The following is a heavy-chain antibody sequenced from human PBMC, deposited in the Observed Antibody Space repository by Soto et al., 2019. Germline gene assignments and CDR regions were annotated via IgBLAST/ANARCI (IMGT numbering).Heavy chain of an antibody. D-gene: IGHD2-2*01. CDR2: INSDGSST. CDR1: GFTFSGSW. V-gene: IGHV3-74*01. CDR3: ARAPGSNSYMDV. J-gene: IGHJ6*03. Sequence: EVQLVESGGGLVQPGGSLRLSCAASGFTFSGSWMHWVRQAPGKGLVWVSRINSDGSSTTYADSVKGRFTISRDNAKNTLYLQMNGLRAEDTAVYYCARAPGSNSYMDVWGKGTTVTVSS.